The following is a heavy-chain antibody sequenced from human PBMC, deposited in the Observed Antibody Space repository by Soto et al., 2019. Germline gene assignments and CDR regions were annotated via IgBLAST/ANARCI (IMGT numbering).Heavy chain of an antibody. CDR3: ARDNSYGDYGTD. V-gene: IGHV3-11*06. CDR2: ISTGSTYT. J-gene: IGHJ4*02. D-gene: IGHD4-17*01. CDR1: GFTFSDSY. Sequence: QVQLVESGGGLVKPGGSLRLSCAASGFTFSDSYMSWIRQDPGKGLEWVSYISTGSTYTNYADSVKGRFTISRDNAKNSLYLKMNSLRAEDTAVYYCARDNSYGDYGTDWGQGTLVTVSS.